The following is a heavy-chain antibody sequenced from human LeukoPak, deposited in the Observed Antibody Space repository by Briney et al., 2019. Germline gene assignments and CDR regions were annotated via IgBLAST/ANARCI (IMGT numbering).Heavy chain of an antibody. Sequence: SETLSLTCTVSGGSISSGGYYWSWIRQHPGKGLEWIGYIYYSGSTYYNPSLKSRVTISVDTSKNQFSLKLSSVTAADTAVYYCARDDYDILTGYPRGYFDYWGQGTLVTVSS. J-gene: IGHJ4*02. V-gene: IGHV4-31*03. CDR1: GGSISSGGYY. D-gene: IGHD3-9*01. CDR2: IYYSGST. CDR3: ARDDYDILTGYPRGYFDY.